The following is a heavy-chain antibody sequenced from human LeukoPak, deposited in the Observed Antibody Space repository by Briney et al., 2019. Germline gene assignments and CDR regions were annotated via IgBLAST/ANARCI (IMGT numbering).Heavy chain of an antibody. V-gene: IGHV4-28*05. CDR2: IYYSGRV. J-gene: IGHJ3*02. Sequence: SDTLSLTCAVSGDSITRSDWWAWIRQPPGKGLEWLGNIYYSGRVYHNPSLRTRVTMSVDSSKNQFSLRLGSVTAVDTVVYFCAKTRSGTYYGDSFDIWGQGILVTVSS. CDR1: GDSITRSDW. D-gene: IGHD1-26*01. CDR3: AKTRSGTYYGDSFDI.